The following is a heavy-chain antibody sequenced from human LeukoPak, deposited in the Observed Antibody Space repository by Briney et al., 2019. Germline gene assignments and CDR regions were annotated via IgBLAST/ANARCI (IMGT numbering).Heavy chain of an antibody. Sequence: PSETLSLTCTFSGGSISSYYWSWIRQPPGKGLEWIGYIYYSGSTNYNPSLKSRVTISVDTSKNQFSLKMRSVTAADTAVYYCARGADAVYSSSRFDYWGQGTLVTVSS. CDR3: ARGADAVYSSSRFDY. J-gene: IGHJ4*02. CDR1: GGSISSYY. D-gene: IGHD6-13*01. CDR2: IYYSGST. V-gene: IGHV4-59*01.